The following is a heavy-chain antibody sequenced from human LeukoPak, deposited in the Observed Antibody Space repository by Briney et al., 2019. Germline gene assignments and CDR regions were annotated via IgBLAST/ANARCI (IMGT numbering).Heavy chain of an antibody. CDR1: GFTFSSYS. Sequence: KSGGSLRLSCAASGFTFSSYSMNWVRQAPGKGLEWVSSISSSSSYIYYADSVKGRFTTSRDNAKNSLYLQMNSLRAEDTAVYYCARDRWELLLPYYYYYGMDVWGQGTTVTVSS. J-gene: IGHJ6*02. V-gene: IGHV3-21*01. CDR2: ISSSSSYI. CDR3: ARDRWELLLPYYYYYGMDV. D-gene: IGHD1-26*01.